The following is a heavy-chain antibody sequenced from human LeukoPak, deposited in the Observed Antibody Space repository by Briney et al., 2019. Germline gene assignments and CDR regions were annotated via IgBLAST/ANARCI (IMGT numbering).Heavy chain of an antibody. CDR3: AKAGRITVFGVDSPQFYYMDV. D-gene: IGHD3-3*01. J-gene: IGHJ6*03. V-gene: IGHV3-43D*03. Sequence: GGSLRLSCAASGFTFDDYAMHWVRQAPEKGLEWVSLLSWDGGTSYYADSVKGRFTISRDNSRNSLYLQMNSLRAEDTALYYCAKAGRITVFGVDSPQFYYMDVWGKGTTVTASS. CDR1: GFTFDDYA. CDR2: LSWDGGTS.